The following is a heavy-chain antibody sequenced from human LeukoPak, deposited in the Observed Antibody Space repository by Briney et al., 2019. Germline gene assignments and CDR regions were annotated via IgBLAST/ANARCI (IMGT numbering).Heavy chain of an antibody. CDR3: ARAGHCSGGSCYRGNSWFDP. CDR1: GYTFTGYY. V-gene: IGHV1-2*02. J-gene: IGHJ5*02. D-gene: IGHD2-15*01. CDR2: INPNSGGT. Sequence: EASVTVSCKASGYTFTGYYMHWVRQAPGQGLEWMGWINPNSGGTNYAQKFQGRVTMTRDTSISTAYMELSRLRSDDTAVYYCARAGHCSGGSCYRGNSWFDPWGQGTLVTVSS.